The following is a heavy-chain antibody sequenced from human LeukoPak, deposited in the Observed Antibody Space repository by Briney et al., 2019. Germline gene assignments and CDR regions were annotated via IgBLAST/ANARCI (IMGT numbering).Heavy chain of an antibody. J-gene: IGHJ4*02. D-gene: IGHD3-22*01. CDR3: AKGTYYYDSSGYPNDY. Sequence: GGSLRLSCAASGFTFSSYAMHWVRQAPGKGLEWVAVISYDGSNKYYADSVKGRFTISRDNSKNTLYLQMNSLRAEDTAVYYCAKGTYYYDSSGYPNDYWGQGTLVTVSS. CDR2: ISYDGSNK. V-gene: IGHV3-30*04. CDR1: GFTFSSYA.